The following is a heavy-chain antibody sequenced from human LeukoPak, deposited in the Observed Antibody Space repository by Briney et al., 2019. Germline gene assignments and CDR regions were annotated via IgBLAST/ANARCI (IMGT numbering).Heavy chain of an antibody. CDR2: IYYSGST. J-gene: IGHJ4*02. Sequence: SETLSLTCTVSGGSISSSSYYWGWIRQPPGKGLEWIGYIYYSGSTYYNPSLKSRVTISVDTSKNQFSLKLSSVTAADTAVYYCASMRREYYDSSGYYPPFDYWGQGTLVTVSS. V-gene: IGHV4-31*03. CDR3: ASMRREYYDSSGYYPPFDY. D-gene: IGHD3-22*01. CDR1: GGSISSSSYY.